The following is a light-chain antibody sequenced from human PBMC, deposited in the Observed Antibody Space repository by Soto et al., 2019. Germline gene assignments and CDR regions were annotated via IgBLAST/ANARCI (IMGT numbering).Light chain of an antibody. V-gene: IGKV1D-13*01. CDR1: QGISSA. CDR2: AAS. Sequence: AIQLTQSPSSLAASLGDRVTITCRASQGISSALAWYQQKPGQAPKLLLYAASSLESGVPSRFSGSGSGTEFPLTLSRVHSADFATYYCQQYDYSRTFGQGTKV. J-gene: IGKJ1*01. CDR3: QQYDYSRT.